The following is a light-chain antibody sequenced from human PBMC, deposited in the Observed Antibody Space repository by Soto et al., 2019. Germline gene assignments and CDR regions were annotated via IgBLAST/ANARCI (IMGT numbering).Light chain of an antibody. J-gene: IGKJ5*01. CDR1: QSVRSN. CDR3: QQYNTWHPIT. Sequence: EIVMTQSPATLSVSPGERLTLSCGASQSVRSNLAWYQQKPGQATRLLIYGASTRANGLPARFSGSGSGTDFTLTISSLQSEDFAVYYCQQYNTWHPITFGQGTRLEIK. V-gene: IGKV3-15*01. CDR2: GAS.